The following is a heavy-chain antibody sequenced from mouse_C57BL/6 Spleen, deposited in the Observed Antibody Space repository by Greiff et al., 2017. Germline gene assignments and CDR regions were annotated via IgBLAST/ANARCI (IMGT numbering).Heavy chain of an antibody. CDR3: ARGIYYDYSVYFDY. J-gene: IGHJ2*01. CDR1: GYAFSSSW. Sequence: QVQLQQSGPELVKPGASVKISCKASGYAFSSSWMNWVKQRPGKGLEWIGRIYPGEGDTNYNGKFKGKATLTADKSSSTAYMQLSSLTSEDSAVYFCARGIYYDYSVYFDYWGQGTTLTVSS. D-gene: IGHD2-4*01. CDR2: IYPGEGDT. V-gene: IGHV1-82*01.